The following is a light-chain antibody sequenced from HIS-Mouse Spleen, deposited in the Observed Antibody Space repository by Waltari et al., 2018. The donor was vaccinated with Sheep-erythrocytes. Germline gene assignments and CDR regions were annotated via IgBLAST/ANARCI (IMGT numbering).Light chain of an antibody. Sequence: TVLTQSPGTLSLSPGARANLSCRASQSVSSSYVSWYQQKPGQAPRLLIYGASSRATGIPDRFSGSGSGTDFTLTISRLEPEDFAVYYCQQYGSSPWPFGQGTKVEIK. CDR2: GAS. J-gene: IGKJ1*01. CDR1: QSVSSSY. V-gene: IGKV3-20*01. CDR3: QQYGSSPWP.